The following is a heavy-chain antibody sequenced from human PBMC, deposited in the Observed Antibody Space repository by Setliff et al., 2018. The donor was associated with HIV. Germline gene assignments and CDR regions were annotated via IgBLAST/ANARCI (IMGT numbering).Heavy chain of an antibody. Sequence: GGSLRLSCEASGFSLSSNGMHWVRQAPGKGLEWVAFIRYDGNNKNYGDSVKGRFTISRDNSKNTLYVQMNSLRAEDTAVYYCARHDVVRGAIDNWGQGTLVTVSS. CDR2: IRYDGNNK. J-gene: IGHJ4*02. CDR1: GFSLSSNG. CDR3: ARHDVVRGAIDN. V-gene: IGHV3-30*02. D-gene: IGHD3-10*01.